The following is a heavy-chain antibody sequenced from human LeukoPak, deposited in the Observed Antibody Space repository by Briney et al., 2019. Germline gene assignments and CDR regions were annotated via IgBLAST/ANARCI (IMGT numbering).Heavy chain of an antibody. CDR2: ISSSGST. Sequence: SETLSLTCTVSGGSISSYYWSWIRQPAGKGLEWIGRISSSGSTNYNPSLKSRVTMSVDTSKNQFSLILISVTAADTAVYFCARHIVGAYFDYWGLGTLVTVSS. D-gene: IGHD1-26*01. J-gene: IGHJ4*02. CDR3: ARHIVGAYFDY. V-gene: IGHV4-4*07. CDR1: GGSISSYY.